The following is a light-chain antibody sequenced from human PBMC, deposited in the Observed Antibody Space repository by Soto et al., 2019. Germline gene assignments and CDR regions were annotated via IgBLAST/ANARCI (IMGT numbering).Light chain of an antibody. J-gene: IGKJ1*01. CDR1: QSLLHTNGYSY. CDR3: MQALQAWT. V-gene: IGKV2-28*01. Sequence: IVMTQSPLSLPVTPGEPASISCRSSQSLLHTNGYSYLDWYLQKPGQSPQLLIYLGSNRASGGPDRFSGSRSGTDFTLKISRVEAEDVGVYYCMQALQAWTFGQGTKVEIK. CDR2: LGS.